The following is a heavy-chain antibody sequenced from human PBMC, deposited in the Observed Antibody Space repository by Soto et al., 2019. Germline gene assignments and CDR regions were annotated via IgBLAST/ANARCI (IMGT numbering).Heavy chain of an antibody. D-gene: IGHD5-12*01. J-gene: IGHJ4*02. CDR1: GYTFTSYG. CDR2: ISAYNGNT. V-gene: IGHV1-18*04. Sequence: DSVQVSCKASGYTFTSYGISWVRQAPGQGLEWMGWISAYNGNTNYAQKLQGRVTMTTDTSTSTAYMELRSLRSDDTAVYYWARENSGYEENDYWGQGTLVTVSS. CDR3: ARENSGYEENDY.